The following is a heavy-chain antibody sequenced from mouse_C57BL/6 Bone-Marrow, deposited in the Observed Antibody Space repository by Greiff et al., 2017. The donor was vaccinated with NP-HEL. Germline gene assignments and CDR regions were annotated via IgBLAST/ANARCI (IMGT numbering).Heavy chain of an antibody. D-gene: IGHD4-1*01. CDR2: ISSGSSTI. CDR1: GFTFSDYG. V-gene: IGHV5-17*01. CDR3: ARLGRGD. Sequence: EVMLVESGGGLVKPGGSLKLSCAASGFTFSDYGMHWVRQAPEKGLEWVAYISSGSSTINYAEKVKGRFTISRDNAKNTLFLQMTSLRSEDTAMYYCARLGRGDWGQGTTLTVSS. J-gene: IGHJ2*01.